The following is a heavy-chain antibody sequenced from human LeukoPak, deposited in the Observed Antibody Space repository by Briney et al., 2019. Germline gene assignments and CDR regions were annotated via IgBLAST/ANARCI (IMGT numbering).Heavy chain of an antibody. V-gene: IGHV3-53*01. CDR1: GFTVSSNS. J-gene: IGHJ4*02. D-gene: IGHD6-13*01. Sequence: GGSLRLSCTVSGFTVSSNSWSWVRQAPGKGLEWVSFIYSGGNTHYSDSVKGRFTLSRDNAKNSLYLQMNSLRAEDTAVYYCARGYSSSWYRFDYWGQGTLVTVSS. CDR2: IYSGGNT. CDR3: ARGYSSSWYRFDY.